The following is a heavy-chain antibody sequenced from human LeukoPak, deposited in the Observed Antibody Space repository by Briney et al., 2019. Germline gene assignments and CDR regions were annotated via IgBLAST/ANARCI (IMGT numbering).Heavy chain of an antibody. J-gene: IGHJ4*02. CDR3: AREMIHRAPHVYFDY. CDR2: ISHSGST. V-gene: IGHV4-38-2*02. Sequence: SETLSLTCSVSYSSFSSDYFWGWIRQPPGKGREWIGSISHSGSTYYNPSLKSRVTISLDTSKNQFSLRLRSVTAADTAVYFCAREMIHRAPHVYFDYWGQGSLVTVS. CDR1: YSSFSSDYF. D-gene: IGHD3-16*01.